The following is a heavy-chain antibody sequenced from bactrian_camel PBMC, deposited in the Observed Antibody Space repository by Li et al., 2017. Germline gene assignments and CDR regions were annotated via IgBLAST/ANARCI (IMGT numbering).Heavy chain of an antibody. CDR2: LYAGGGGT. CDR1: GFILSSGV. Sequence: VQLVESGGGSVQAGGSLRLSCAASGFILSSGVLIWVRQAPGKGLEWVSGLYAGGGGTGYADSVKGRFTISKDNAKNTPYLQMNSLKPEDTAVYYCAAGGRYEYTYWGQGTQVTVS. J-gene: IGHJ4*01. CDR3: AAGGRYEYTY. V-gene: IGHV3S6*01.